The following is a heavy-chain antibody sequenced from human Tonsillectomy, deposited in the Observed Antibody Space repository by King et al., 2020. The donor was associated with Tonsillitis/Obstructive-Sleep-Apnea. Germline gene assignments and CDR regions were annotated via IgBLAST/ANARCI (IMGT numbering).Heavy chain of an antibody. Sequence: VQLVESGGGLVQPGGSLRLSCAASGFTFSSYAMTWVRQAPGKGLEWVSAISGSGGSTYYADSVKGRFTIARDNSKNTLYLQMNSLRAEDTAVYYCAKTWRMRMLGVVKGWFDTWGQRTLVTVSS. CDR2: ISGSGGST. D-gene: IGHD3-3*01. V-gene: IGHV3-23*04. J-gene: IGHJ5*02. CDR3: AKTWRMRMLGVVKGWFDT. CDR1: GFTFSSYA.